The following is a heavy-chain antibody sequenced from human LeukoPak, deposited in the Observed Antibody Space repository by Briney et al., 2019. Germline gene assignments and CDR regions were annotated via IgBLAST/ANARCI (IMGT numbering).Heavy chain of an antibody. D-gene: IGHD5-24*01. CDR1: GFTFSYYG. CDR3: ARDTWLQSGYYFDY. V-gene: IGHV3-21*01. Sequence: GGTLRLSCAASGFTFSYYGMNWVRQAPGKGLEWVSGVTGSGTSTYYADSVKGRFTISRDNAKNSLYLQMNSLRAEDTAVYYCARDTWLQSGYYFDYWGQGTLVTVSS. J-gene: IGHJ4*02. CDR2: VTGSGTST.